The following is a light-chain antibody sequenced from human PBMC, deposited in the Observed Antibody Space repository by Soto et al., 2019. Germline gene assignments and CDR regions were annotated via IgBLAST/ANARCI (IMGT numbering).Light chain of an antibody. CDR3: QTWGTGIHKV. J-gene: IGLJ3*02. V-gene: IGLV4-69*01. CDR2: VNSGGSH. CDR1: SGHSSYA. Sequence: QLVLTQSPSASASLGASVKLTCTLSSGHSSYAIAWRQQQPEKGPRYLMKVNSGGSHSKGDGIPDRFSRSSSGAERYLTISRLQSEDETDYYCQTWGTGIHKVFGGGTKLTVL.